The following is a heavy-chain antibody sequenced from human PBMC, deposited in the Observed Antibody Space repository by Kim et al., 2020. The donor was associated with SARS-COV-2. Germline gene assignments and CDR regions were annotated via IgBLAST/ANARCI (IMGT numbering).Heavy chain of an antibody. CDR2: T. CDR3: AKLILGAGGDY. Sequence: TKYSQKFQGRLTITRDTSASTAYMELSSLRSEDAAVYYCAKLILGAGGDYWGQGTLVTVSS. V-gene: IGHV1-3*01. D-gene: IGHD3-3*01. J-gene: IGHJ4*02.